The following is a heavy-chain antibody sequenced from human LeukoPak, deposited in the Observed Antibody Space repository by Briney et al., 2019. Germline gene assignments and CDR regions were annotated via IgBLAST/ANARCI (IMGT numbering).Heavy chain of an antibody. V-gene: IGHV3-21*01. Sequence: GGSLRLSCAAFEFTFSDYSMSWVRQAPGKGLEWVSSISADSTFKYYAASVKGRFTISRDNARKSLYLQMNALRDEDTALYYCTRDAGGYPDWYFDLWGRGTLVTVSS. CDR1: EFTFSDYS. D-gene: IGHD5-18*01. J-gene: IGHJ2*01. CDR3: TRDAGGYPDWYFDL. CDR2: ISADSTFK.